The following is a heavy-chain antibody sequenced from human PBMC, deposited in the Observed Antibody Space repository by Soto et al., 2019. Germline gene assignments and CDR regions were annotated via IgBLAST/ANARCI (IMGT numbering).Heavy chain of an antibody. D-gene: IGHD1-26*01. CDR2: ISYTGDT. CDR1: GDGVSSDGYF. J-gene: IGHJ4*02. Sequence: QVQLRESGPALLKPSETLSLTCTVSGDGVSSDGYFWTWVRQPPGKGLEWIAYISYTGDTNYNPSLKSRVTISVDTSRNQFSLKVRSVSAADTAMYFCARIVVGVTIVYWGQGTLVTVSS. CDR3: ARIVVGVTIVY. V-gene: IGHV4-61*08.